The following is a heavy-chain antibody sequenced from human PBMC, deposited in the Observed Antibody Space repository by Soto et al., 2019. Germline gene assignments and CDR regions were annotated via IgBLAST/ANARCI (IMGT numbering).Heavy chain of an antibody. Sequence: XASLSLTCTVSGGSISSYYWSWIRQPAGKGLEWIGRIYTSGSTNYNPSLKSRVTMSVDTSKNQFSLKLSSVTAADTAVYYCARDMGKGTGYNWFDPWGQGTLVTVSS. CDR1: GGSISSYY. J-gene: IGHJ5*02. V-gene: IGHV4-4*07. CDR2: IYTSGST. D-gene: IGHD1-1*01. CDR3: ARDMGKGTGYNWFDP.